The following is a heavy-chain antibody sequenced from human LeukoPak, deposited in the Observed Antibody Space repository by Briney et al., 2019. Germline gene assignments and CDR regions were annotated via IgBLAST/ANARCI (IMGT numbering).Heavy chain of an antibody. J-gene: IGHJ6*03. CDR1: GYTFTSYY. V-gene: IGHV1-46*01. D-gene: IGHD3-10*01. CDR2: INPSGGST. Sequence: GASVKVSCKASGYTFTSYYMHWVRQAPGQGLEWMGIINPSGGSTSYAQKFQGRVTMTRDTSTSTVYMELSSLRSEDTAVYYCARDGIFHNSRWDPYGSGRRYYYYYMDVWGKGTTVTISS. CDR3: ARDGIFHNSRWDPYGSGRRYYYYYMDV.